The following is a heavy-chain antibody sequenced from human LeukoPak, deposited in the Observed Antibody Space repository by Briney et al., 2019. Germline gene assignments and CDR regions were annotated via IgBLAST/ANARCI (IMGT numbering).Heavy chain of an antibody. CDR1: GGSISSYY. J-gene: IGHJ5*02. D-gene: IGHD6-13*01. CDR3: ARVAYSSSWPNWFDP. V-gene: IGHV4-4*07. CDR2: IYTSGST. Sequence: SETLSLTCTVSGGSISSYYWSWIRQPAGKGLEWIGRIYTSGSTNYNPSLKSRVTMSVDTSKNQFSLKLSSVTAADTAVYYCARVAYSSSWPNWFDPWGQGTLDTVSS.